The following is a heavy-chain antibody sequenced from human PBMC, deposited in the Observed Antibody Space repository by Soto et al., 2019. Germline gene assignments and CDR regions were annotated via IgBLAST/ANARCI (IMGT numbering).Heavy chain of an antibody. CDR1: GDSISSRGYT. Sequence: PSETLSLTCGISGDSISSRGYTWTWIRQLPGKGLEWIGYIYPSGAAYYNPSLKSRVTISLETSKNRFSLNVKSATAADTAVYYCARAVFSSILYIDFWGQGTTVTVSS. CDR2: IYPSGAA. D-gene: IGHD3-10*01. CDR3: ARAVFSSILYIDF. J-gene: IGHJ6*03. V-gene: IGHV4-30-2*01.